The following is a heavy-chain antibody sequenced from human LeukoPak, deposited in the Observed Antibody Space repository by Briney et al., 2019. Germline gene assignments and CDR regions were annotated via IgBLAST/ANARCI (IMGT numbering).Heavy chain of an antibody. CDR1: GGSITSSSYY. CDR3: ARHDGSNNLDY. V-gene: IGHV4-39*01. CDR2: IYYSGNT. Sequence: SETLSLTCTVSGGSITSSSYYWGRIRQPPGKGLEWIGSIYYSGNTYYKPSLKSRVTISIDTSKNQFSLKLSSVTAADTAVYYCARHDGSNNLDYWGQGTLVTVSS. J-gene: IGHJ4*02. D-gene: IGHD1-14*01.